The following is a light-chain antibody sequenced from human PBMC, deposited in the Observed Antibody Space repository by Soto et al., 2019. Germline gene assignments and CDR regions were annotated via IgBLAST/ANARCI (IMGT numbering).Light chain of an antibody. CDR1: QSGSSSY. Sequence: EIVLTQSPGTLSLSPGERATLSCRASQSGSSSYLAWYQQKPGQAPRLLICGASSRATGIPDRFSGSGSGTDFTLTISRLEPEDFAVYYCQQYGNSPWTCGQGTKVEIK. V-gene: IGKV3-20*01. CDR2: GAS. CDR3: QQYGNSPWT. J-gene: IGKJ1*01.